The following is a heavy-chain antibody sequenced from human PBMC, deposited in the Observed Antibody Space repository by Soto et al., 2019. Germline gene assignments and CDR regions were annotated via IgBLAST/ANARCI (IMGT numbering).Heavy chain of an antibody. CDR1: GFTFSSYS. CDR2: ISSSGGST. Sequence: GGSLRLSCTASGFTFSSYSMNWVRQAPGKGLEWVSAISSSGGSTYYADSVKGRFTISRDNSRNTLYLQMNSLRAEDTAVYYCAKDRPLESFDYWGQGTLVTVS. J-gene: IGHJ4*02. D-gene: IGHD3-3*01. CDR3: AKDRPLESFDY. V-gene: IGHV3-23*01.